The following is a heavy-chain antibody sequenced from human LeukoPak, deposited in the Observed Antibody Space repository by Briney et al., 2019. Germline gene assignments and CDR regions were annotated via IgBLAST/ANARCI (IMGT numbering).Heavy chain of an antibody. CDR2: FDPEDGET. J-gene: IGHJ4*02. CDR1: GYTLTKLS. V-gene: IGHV1-24*01. CDR3: SRDQTPYY. Sequence: ASVKLSCNVSGYTLTKLSMHWVRQPPGNGLEWMGCFDPEDGETIYAQKFQGRVTMTEETSTDTAYMELSSLRSEDTAGYYCSRDQTPYYWGQGTLVTVSS.